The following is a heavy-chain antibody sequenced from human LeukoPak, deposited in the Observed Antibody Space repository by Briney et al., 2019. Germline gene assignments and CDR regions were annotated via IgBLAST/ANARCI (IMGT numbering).Heavy chain of an antibody. CDR2: IYSGGST. CDR1: GFTVSSNY. D-gene: IGHD4-11*01. CDR3: AREDVTTDFDY. Sequence: GGSLRLSCAASGFTVSSNYMSWVRQAPGKGLEWVSVIYSGGSTYYADSVKGRFTISRDNSKNTLYLQMNGLRAEDTAVYYCAREDVTTDFDYWGQGTLVTVSS. V-gene: IGHV3-53*01. J-gene: IGHJ4*02.